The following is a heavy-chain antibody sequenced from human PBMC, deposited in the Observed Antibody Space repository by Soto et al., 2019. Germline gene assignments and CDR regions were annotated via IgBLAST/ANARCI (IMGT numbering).Heavy chain of an antibody. V-gene: IGHV3-21*01. J-gene: IGHJ4*02. CDR3: ARDFAYGSGSYFYY. CDR1: GVTCSSYS. D-gene: IGHD3-10*01. CDR2: ISSSSSYI. Sequence: GSLRVSCAASGVTCSSYSMNWVRQAPGKGLEWVSSISSSSSYIYYADSVKGRFTISRDNAKNSLYLQMNSLRAEDTAVYYCARDFAYGSGSYFYYWGQETLVTVSS.